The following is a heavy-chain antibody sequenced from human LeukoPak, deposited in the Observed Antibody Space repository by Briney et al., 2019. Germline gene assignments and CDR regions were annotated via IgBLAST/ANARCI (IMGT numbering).Heavy chain of an antibody. CDR2: INPNSGGT. D-gene: IGHD3-10*01. Sequence: ASVKVSCKASGYTFTGYYMHWVRQAPGQGLEWMGWINPNSGGTNYAQKFQGWVTMTRDTSISTAYMELSRLRSDDTAVYYCARSLPYYYGSGSYGWFDPWGQGTPITVSS. V-gene: IGHV1-2*04. CDR3: ARSLPYYYGSGSYGWFDP. J-gene: IGHJ5*02. CDR1: GYTFTGYY.